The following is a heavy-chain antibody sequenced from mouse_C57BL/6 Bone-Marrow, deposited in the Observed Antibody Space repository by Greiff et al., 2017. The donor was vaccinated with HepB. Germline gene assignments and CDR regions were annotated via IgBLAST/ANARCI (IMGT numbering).Heavy chain of an antibody. J-gene: IGHJ2*01. V-gene: IGHV5-12*01. CDR1: GFTFSDYY. CDR3: ARNRYGSPFDY. D-gene: IGHD1-1*01. CDR2: ISNGGGST. Sequence: EVMLVESGGGLVQPGGSLKLSCAASGFTFSDYYMYWVRQTPEKRLEWVAYISNGGGSTYYPDTVKGRFTISRDNAKNTLYLQMSRLKSEDTAMYYCARNRYGSPFDYWGQGTTLTVSS.